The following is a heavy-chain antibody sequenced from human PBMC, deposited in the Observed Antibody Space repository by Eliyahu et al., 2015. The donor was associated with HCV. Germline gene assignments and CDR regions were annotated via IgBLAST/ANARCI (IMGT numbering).Heavy chain of an antibody. CDR1: GGSFXGYX. Sequence: QXQLQQWGAGLLKPSETXSLTCAVYGGSFXGYXXXXIRXPPGKGLEXXGEINHSGSTNYNPSLKSRVTISVDTSKNQFSLKLSSVTAADTAVYYCARPRGITIFGVVRSNWYFDLWGRGTLVTVSS. CDR2: INHSGST. D-gene: IGHD3-3*01. CDR3: ARPRGITIFGVVRSNWYFDL. J-gene: IGHJ2*01. V-gene: IGHV4-34*01.